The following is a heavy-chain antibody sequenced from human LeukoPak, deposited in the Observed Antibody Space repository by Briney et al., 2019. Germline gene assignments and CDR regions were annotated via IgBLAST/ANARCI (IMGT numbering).Heavy chain of an antibody. Sequence: GGSLRLSCAASGFTVSGNYMSWVRQAPGKGLEWVSVIYSGGSTYYADSVKGRFTISRDNSKNTLYLQMNSLRAEDTAVYYCARDQFYHSSGYYYLWGQGTLVTVSS. V-gene: IGHV3-53*01. CDR1: GFTVSGNY. D-gene: IGHD3-22*01. CDR3: ARDQFYHSSGYYYL. J-gene: IGHJ5*02. CDR2: IYSGGST.